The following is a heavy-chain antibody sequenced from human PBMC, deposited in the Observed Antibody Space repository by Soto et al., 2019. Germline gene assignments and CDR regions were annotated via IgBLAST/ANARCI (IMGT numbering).Heavy chain of an antibody. J-gene: IGHJ6*02. Sequence: EVQLVESGGGLVQPGGSLRLSCAASGFTFSNYWMYWVRQAPGKGLVWVSRVNNDGTDTTHADSVKGRFTISRDNAENTLYLHMTSVRAEQTAVYYCARGGLQHALDVWGQGSTVTVAS. CDR2: VNNDGTDT. CDR3: ARGGLQHALDV. CDR1: GFTFSNYW. V-gene: IGHV3-74*03. D-gene: IGHD6-13*01.